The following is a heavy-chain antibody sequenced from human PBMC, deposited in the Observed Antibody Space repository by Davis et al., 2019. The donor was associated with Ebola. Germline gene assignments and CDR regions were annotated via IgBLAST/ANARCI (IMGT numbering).Heavy chain of an antibody. V-gene: IGHV1-2*04. Sequence: ASVKVSCKASGYTFTGYYMHWVRQAPGQGLEWMGWINPNSGGTNYAQKFQGWVTMTRDTSISTAYMELSRLRSDDTAVYYCAREGNGDFPRWGNWFDPWGQGTLVTVSS. D-gene: IGHD4-17*01. CDR3: AREGNGDFPRWGNWFDP. CDR1: GYTFTGYY. J-gene: IGHJ5*02. CDR2: INPNSGGT.